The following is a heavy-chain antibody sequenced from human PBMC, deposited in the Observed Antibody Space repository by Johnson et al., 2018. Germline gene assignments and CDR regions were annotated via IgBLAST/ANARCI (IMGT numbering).Heavy chain of an antibody. CDR3: AKDYEQYLQD. Sequence: VQLVEAGGGVVQPGRSLRLSCAASGFTFSSYGMHWVRQAPGQGLEWVAVLSYDGSNKYYAASVKGRFTISRDKSKNTLYLQMNSLSAEDTAVYYCAKDYEQYLQDWGQGTLVTVSS. D-gene: IGHD3-16*01. J-gene: IGHJ1*01. CDR1: GFTFSSYG. CDR2: LSYDGSNK. V-gene: IGHV3-30*18.